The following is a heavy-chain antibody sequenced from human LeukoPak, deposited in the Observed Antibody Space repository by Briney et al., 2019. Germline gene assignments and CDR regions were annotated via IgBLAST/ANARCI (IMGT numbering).Heavy chain of an antibody. CDR2: IYYSGST. CDR1: GGSISSSSYY. V-gene: IGHV4-39*01. J-gene: IGHJ4*02. CDR3: ARVGYYDILTGFFDY. Sequence: SETLSLTCTVSGGSISSSSYYWGWIRQPPGKGLEWIGSIYYSGSTYYNPSLKSRVTISVDTSKNQFSLKLSSVTAADTAVYYCARVGYYDILTGFFDYWGQGTLVTVSS. D-gene: IGHD3-9*01.